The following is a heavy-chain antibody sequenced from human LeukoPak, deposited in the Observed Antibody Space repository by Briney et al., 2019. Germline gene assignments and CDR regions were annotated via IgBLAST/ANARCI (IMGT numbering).Heavy chain of an antibody. V-gene: IGHV3-23*01. J-gene: IGHJ5*02. Sequence: PGGSLRLSCAASGFTFSSYAMSWVRQAPGKGLEWVSAISGIGGSTYYADSVKGRFTISRDNSKNTLYLQMNSLRAEDTAVYYCAKTPGQQLVLGWFDPWGQGTLVTVSS. CDR3: AKTPGQQLVLGWFDP. CDR1: GFTFSSYA. D-gene: IGHD6-13*01. CDR2: ISGIGGST.